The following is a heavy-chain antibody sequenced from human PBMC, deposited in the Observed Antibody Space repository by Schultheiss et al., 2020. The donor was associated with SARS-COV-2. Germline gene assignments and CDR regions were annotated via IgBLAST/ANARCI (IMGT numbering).Heavy chain of an antibody. CDR3: ARTEDSSGWYFKLGWYFDL. CDR2: ISSSSSTI. Sequence: GESLKISCAASGFTFSSYSMNWVRQAPGKGLEWVSYISSSSSTIYYADSVKGRFTISRDNAKNSLYLQMNSLRAEDTAVYYCARTEDSSGWYFKLGWYFDLWGRGTLVTVSS. V-gene: IGHV3-48*01. CDR1: GFTFSSYS. J-gene: IGHJ2*01. D-gene: IGHD6-19*01.